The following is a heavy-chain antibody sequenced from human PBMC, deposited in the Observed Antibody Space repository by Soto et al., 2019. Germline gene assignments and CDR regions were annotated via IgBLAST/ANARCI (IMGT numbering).Heavy chain of an antibody. J-gene: IGHJ3*01. CDR3: AREYPGSVADTGTIAFDV. CDR2: ISPNSGVT. Sequence: ASVKVSCKASGYTFTGYYLHWVRQAPGQGLEWMGWISPNSGVTNYAQKFQDWLTLTRETSISTAYMELSRLRSDDTAVYYCAREYPGSVADTGTIAFDVCGQGTMV. D-gene: IGHD1-1*01. CDR1: GYTFTGYY. V-gene: IGHV1-2*04.